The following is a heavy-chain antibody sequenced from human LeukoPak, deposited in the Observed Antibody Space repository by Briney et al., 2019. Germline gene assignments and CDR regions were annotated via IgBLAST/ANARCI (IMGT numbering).Heavy chain of an antibody. Sequence: SETLSLTCTVSGGSISTSSYFWGWIRQPPGKGLEWIGSISYSGTTYYNPSLKSRVTISVDTSNNQFSLRLSSVTAADTAVYFCARHPSSAWHADYWGQGTLVTVSS. V-gene: IGHV4-39*01. CDR3: ARHPSSAWHADY. CDR1: GGSISTSSYF. D-gene: IGHD6-25*01. CDR2: ISYSGTT. J-gene: IGHJ4*02.